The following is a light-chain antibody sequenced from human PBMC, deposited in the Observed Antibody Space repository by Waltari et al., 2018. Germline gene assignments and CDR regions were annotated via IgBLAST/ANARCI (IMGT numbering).Light chain of an antibody. Sequence: QSVLTQPPSVSGAPGQRVTISRTGSGPNIGAGYDVHWYQQLPRAAPKPLIYGSTSRPLGVPARFFGSTSGTSASLAITGLQAEDEADYYCQSYDTSLSVVFGGGTKLTVL. CDR1: GPNIGAGYD. J-gene: IGLJ3*02. CDR2: GST. V-gene: IGLV1-40*01. CDR3: QSYDTSLSVV.